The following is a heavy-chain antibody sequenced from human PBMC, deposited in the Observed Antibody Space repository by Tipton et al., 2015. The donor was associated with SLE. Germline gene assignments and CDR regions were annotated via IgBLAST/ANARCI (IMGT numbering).Heavy chain of an antibody. Sequence: TLSLTCSVSGGSISSDAYYWTWIRQLPGKGLEWIGYIHYSGSTNYNPSLKSRVTILVDTSKNHFSLNLSSVTAADTAVYYCLRSGGYWGQGTLVTVSS. CDR1: GGSISSDAYY. V-gene: IGHV4-31*03. J-gene: IGHJ4*02. CDR2: IHYSGST. D-gene: IGHD3-10*01. CDR3: LRSGGY.